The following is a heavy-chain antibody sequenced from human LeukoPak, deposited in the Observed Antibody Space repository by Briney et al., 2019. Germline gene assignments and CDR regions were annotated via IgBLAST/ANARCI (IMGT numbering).Heavy chain of an antibody. V-gene: IGHV1-46*01. J-gene: IGHJ3*02. CDR3: AGDRKNYYDSSGPPGDAFDI. D-gene: IGHD3-22*01. CDR1: GYTFTSYY. CDR2: INPSGGST. Sequence: ASVKVSCKASGYTFTSYYMHWVRQAPGQGLEWMGIINPSGGSTSYAQKFQGRVTMTRDTSTSTVYMELSSLRSEDTAVYYCAGDRKNYYDSSGPPGDAFDIWGQGTMVTVSS.